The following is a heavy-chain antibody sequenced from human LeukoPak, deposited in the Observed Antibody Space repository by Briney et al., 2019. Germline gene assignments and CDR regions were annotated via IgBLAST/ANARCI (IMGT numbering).Heavy chain of an antibody. Sequence: GGSLRLSCAASGFTLSSYWMSWVRQAPGKGLEWVSSISSSSSYIYYADSVKGRFTISRDNAKNSLYLQMNSLRAEDTAVYYCARDSSRFIDGYNYNYWGQGTLVTVSS. CDR1: GFTLSSYW. D-gene: IGHD5-24*01. CDR3: ARDSSRFIDGYNYNY. J-gene: IGHJ4*02. V-gene: IGHV3-21*01. CDR2: ISSSSSYI.